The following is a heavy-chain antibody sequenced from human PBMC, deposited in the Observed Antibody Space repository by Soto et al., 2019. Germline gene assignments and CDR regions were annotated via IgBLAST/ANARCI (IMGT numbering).Heavy chain of an antibody. V-gene: IGHV4-59*01. Sequence: TLSLTCTVSGGSIISYYWSWIRQPPGKGLEWIGYIYYSGSTVDTSKNQFSLKLSSVTAADTAVYYCANTQESSGRITIFGVVPPNYGMDVWGQGTTVTVSS. CDR1: GGSIISYY. CDR2: IYYSGS. D-gene: IGHD3-3*01. CDR3: ANTQESSGRITIFGVVPPNYGMDV. J-gene: IGHJ6*02.